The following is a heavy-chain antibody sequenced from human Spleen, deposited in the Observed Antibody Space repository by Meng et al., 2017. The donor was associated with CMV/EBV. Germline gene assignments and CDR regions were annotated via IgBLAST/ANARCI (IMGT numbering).Heavy chain of an antibody. J-gene: IGHJ5*02. D-gene: IGHD3-3*01. V-gene: IGHV3-15*01. CDR1: GFTFSSYA. CDR3: TTETITIFGVVITGGPNWFDP. Sequence: GGSLRLSCAASGFTFSSYAMRWVRQAPGKGLEWVGRIKSKTDGGTTDYAAPVKGRFTISRDDSKNTLYLQMNSLKTEDTAVYYCTTETITIFGVVITGGPNWFDPWGQGTLVTVSS. CDR2: IKSKTDGGTT.